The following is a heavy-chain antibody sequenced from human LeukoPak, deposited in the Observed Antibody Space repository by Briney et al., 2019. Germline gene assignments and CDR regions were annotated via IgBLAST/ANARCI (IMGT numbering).Heavy chain of an antibody. V-gene: IGHV4-4*02. D-gene: IGHD2-15*01. CDR2: IYHSGTT. CDR1: NGSISSTNW. Sequence: SETLSLTCAVSNGSISSTNWWSWARQSPGKGLEYIGEIYHSGTTNYNPSLKSRVTISLDKSKNHFSLKLTSVTAADTTVYYCVRVVVVSATLKDWFDPWGQGILVTVSS. J-gene: IGHJ5*02. CDR3: VRVVVVSATLKDWFDP.